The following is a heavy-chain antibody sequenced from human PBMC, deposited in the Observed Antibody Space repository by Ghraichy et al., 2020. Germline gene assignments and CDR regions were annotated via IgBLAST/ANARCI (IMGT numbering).Heavy chain of an antibody. D-gene: IGHD5-24*01. CDR3: ARDKGDGYNYYYYYYGMDV. V-gene: IGHV3-53*01. CDR2: IYSGGST. J-gene: IGHJ6*02. CDR1: GFTVSSNY. Sequence: GGSLRLSCAASGFTVSSNYMSWVRRAPGKGLEWVSVIYSGGSTYYADSVKGRFTISRDNSKNTLYLQMNSLRAEDTAVYYCARDKGDGYNYYYYYYGMDVWGQGTTVTVSS.